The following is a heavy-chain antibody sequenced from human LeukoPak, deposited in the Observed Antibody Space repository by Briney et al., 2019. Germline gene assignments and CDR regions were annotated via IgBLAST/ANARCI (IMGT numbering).Heavy chain of an antibody. Sequence: SETLSLTWTVSGGSISSGDYYWSWIRQPPGKGLEWIGYIYYSGSTYYNPSLKSRVTISVDTSKNQFSLKLSSVTAADTAVYYCASGYLGLYYFDYWGQGTLVTVSS. J-gene: IGHJ4*02. V-gene: IGHV4-30-4*08. CDR3: ASGYLGLYYFDY. CDR2: IYYSGST. CDR1: GGSISSGDYY. D-gene: IGHD3-22*01.